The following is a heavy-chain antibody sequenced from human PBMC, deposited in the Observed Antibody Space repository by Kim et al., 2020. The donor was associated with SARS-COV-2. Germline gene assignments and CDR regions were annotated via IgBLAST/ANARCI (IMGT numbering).Heavy chain of an antibody. CDR2: VNAANDKT. Sequence: ASVKVSCKASGYTFKSYPIHWLRQAPGQRLEWMGWVNAANDKTKYSQKFQGRVTITRDTSANTAYMELSSLTSEDTAVYYCARDMNPTVYDYWCQGTLVTVSS. J-gene: IGHJ4*02. CDR3: ARDMNPTVYDY. CDR1: GYTFKSYP. D-gene: IGHD4-4*01. V-gene: IGHV1-3*01.